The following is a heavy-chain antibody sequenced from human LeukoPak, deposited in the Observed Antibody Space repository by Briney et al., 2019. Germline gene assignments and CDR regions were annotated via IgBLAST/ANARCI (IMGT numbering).Heavy chain of an antibody. D-gene: IGHD3-10*01. Sequence: PSETLSLTCAVYGGSFSGYYWSWIRQPPGKGLEWIGEINHSGSTNYNPSLKSRVTISVDTSKNQFSLKLSSVTAADTAVYYCARGHLSTYYYGSGSYYVATTGYYMDVWGKGTTVTVSS. CDR3: ARGHLSTYYYGSGSYYVATTGYYMDV. J-gene: IGHJ6*03. CDR2: INHSGST. V-gene: IGHV4-34*01. CDR1: GGSFSGYY.